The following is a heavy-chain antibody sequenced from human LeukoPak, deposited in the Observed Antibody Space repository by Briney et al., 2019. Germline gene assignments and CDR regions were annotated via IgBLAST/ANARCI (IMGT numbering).Heavy chain of an antibody. Sequence: PSETLSLTCAVYGGSFSGYCWSWIRQPPGKGLEWIGEINHSGSTNYNPSLKSRVTISVDTSKNQFSLKLSSVTPADTAVYYCARGRYSNSYDYWGQGTLVTVSS. CDR3: ARGRYSNSYDY. J-gene: IGHJ4*02. CDR1: GGSFSGYC. D-gene: IGHD4-11*01. V-gene: IGHV4-34*01. CDR2: INHSGST.